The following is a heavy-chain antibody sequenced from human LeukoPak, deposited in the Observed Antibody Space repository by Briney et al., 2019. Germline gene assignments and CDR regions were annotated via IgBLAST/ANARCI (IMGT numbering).Heavy chain of an antibody. CDR1: GYSISSGYY. Sequence: SETLSLTCSVSGYSISSGYYWGWIRQPPGKGLAWIGSIYQSGSTYYNPSLKSRVTISVDTSKNQFSLKLSSVTAADTAVYYCARHSWINGYFDYWGQGTLVTVSS. V-gene: IGHV4-38-2*02. CDR2: IYQSGST. J-gene: IGHJ4*02. CDR3: ARHSWINGYFDY. D-gene: IGHD2-2*03.